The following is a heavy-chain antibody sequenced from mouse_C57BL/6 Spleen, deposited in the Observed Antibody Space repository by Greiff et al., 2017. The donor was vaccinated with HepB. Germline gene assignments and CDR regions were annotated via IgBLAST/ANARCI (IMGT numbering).Heavy chain of an antibody. CDR2: IWSGGST. V-gene: IGHV2-2*01. CDR1: GFSLTSYG. D-gene: IGHD2-1*01. Sequence: VQLVESGPGLVQPSQSLSITCTVSGFSLTSYGVHWVRQSPGKGLEWLGVIWSGGSTDYNAAFISRLSISKDNSKSQVFFKMNSLQADDTAIYYCASLYYTFDYWGQGTTLTVSS. CDR3: ASLYYTFDY. J-gene: IGHJ2*01.